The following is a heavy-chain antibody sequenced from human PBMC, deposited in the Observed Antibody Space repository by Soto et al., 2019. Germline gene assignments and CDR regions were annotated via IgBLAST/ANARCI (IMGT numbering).Heavy chain of an antibody. CDR3: ARADPDYDSSGYYRNDAFDI. V-gene: IGHV1-18*01. CDR2: ISAYNDNK. D-gene: IGHD3-22*01. J-gene: IGHJ3*02. CDR1: GYTFPSYG. Sequence: GASVKVSCKASGYTFPSYGISWVRQAPGQGLEWMGWISAYNDNKNYAQKLKGKVTMTTDTSTSTAYKKMRRLKSNDTAVYYCARADPDYDSSGYYRNDAFDIWG.